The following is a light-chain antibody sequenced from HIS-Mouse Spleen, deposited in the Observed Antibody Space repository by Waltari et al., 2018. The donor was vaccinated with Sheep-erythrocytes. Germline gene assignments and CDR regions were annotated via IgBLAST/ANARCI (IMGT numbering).Light chain of an antibody. V-gene: IGKV3-11*01. CDR1: QRVSSY. CDR3: QQRSNWPQPWT. CDR2: DAS. J-gene: IGKJ1*01. Sequence: EIVLTQSPATLSLSPGERATLSCRASQRVSSYLAWYQQKRGQAPRLLIYDASNRATGIPARLSGSGSGTDFTLTNSSLEPEDCAVYYCQQRSNWPQPWTFGQGTKVEIK.